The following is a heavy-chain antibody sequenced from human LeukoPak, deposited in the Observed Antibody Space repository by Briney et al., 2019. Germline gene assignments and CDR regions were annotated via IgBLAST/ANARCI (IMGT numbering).Heavy chain of an antibody. CDR1: GFTFSSYS. D-gene: IGHD1-26*01. CDR2: ISSSSSAI. Sequence: GGSLRLSCAASGFTFSSYSMNWVRQAPGKGLEWLSYISSSSSAIYYADSVKGRFTISRHNAKNSLYLQMNSLRAEDTAVYYCARVIGSYGDSAYWGQGTLVTVSS. J-gene: IGHJ4*02. V-gene: IGHV3-48*04. CDR3: ARVIGSYGDSAY.